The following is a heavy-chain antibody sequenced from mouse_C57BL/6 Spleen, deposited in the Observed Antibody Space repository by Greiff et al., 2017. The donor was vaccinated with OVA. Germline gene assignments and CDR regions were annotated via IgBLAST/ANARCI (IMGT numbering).Heavy chain of an antibody. D-gene: IGHD2-3*01. V-gene: IGHV5-16*01. CDR2: INYDGSST. CDR1: GFTFSDYY. CDR3: ARVYDGYQGYYFDY. Sequence: EVKLVESEGGLVQPGRSMKLSCTASGFTFSDYYMAWVRQVPEKGLEWVANINYDGSSTYYLDSLKSRFIISRDNAKNILYLQMSSLKSEDTATYYCARVYDGYQGYYFDYWGQGTTLTVSS. J-gene: IGHJ2*01.